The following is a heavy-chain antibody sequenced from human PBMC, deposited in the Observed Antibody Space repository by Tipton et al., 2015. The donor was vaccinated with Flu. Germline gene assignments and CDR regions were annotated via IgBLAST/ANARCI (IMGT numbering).Heavy chain of an antibody. D-gene: IGHD6-13*01. V-gene: IGHV4-4*07. Sequence: TLSLTCTVSGDSMSSFYWTWIRQPAGKGLEWIGRMSASGSSKYKPSLKSRVTMSVDTSKNQFSLRLTSVTSADTAVYYCARYTSSWDPPRDWGQGTLVTVSS. J-gene: IGHJ1*01. CDR2: MSASGSS. CDR3: ARYTSSWDPPRD. CDR1: GDSMSSFY.